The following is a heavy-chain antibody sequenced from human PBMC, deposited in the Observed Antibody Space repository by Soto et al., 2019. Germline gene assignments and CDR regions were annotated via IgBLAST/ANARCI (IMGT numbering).Heavy chain of an antibody. CDR1: GSTFTSYA. V-gene: IGHV1-3*01. CDR3: AREKGIAVAVYLNY. D-gene: IGHD6-19*01. J-gene: IGHJ4*02. Sequence: ASVKVSCKASGSTFTSYAMHWVRQAPGQRLEWMGWINAGNGNTKYSQKFQGRVTITRDTSASTAYMELSSLRSEDTAVYYCAREKGIAVAVYLNYWGQGTLVTVSS. CDR2: INAGNGNT.